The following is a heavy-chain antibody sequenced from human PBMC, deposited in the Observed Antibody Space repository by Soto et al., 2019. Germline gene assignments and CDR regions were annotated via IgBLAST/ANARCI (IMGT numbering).Heavy chain of an antibody. CDR3: AKIGYFTNGVCLKTTDYYYYGMDV. D-gene: IGHD2-8*01. CDR2: ISSSSSTI. Sequence: PGGSLRLSCAASGFTFSSYSMNWVRQAPGKGLEWVSYISSSSSTIYYADSVKGRFTISRDNAKNSLYLQMNSLRDEDTAVYYCAKIGYFTNGVCLKTTDYYYYGMDVWGQGTTVTVSS. V-gene: IGHV3-48*02. J-gene: IGHJ6*02. CDR1: GFTFSSYS.